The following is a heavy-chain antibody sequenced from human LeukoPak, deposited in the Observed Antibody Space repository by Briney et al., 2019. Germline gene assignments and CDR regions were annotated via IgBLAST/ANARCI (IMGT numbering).Heavy chain of an antibody. CDR2: INPDGTAT. D-gene: IGHD5-18*01. V-gene: IGHV3-74*01. J-gene: IGHJ5*02. CDR3: AKDRGYSYGYGWFDP. CDR1: GFIFIDYW. Sequence: GGSLRLSCEISGFIFIDYWMHWVRQVPGKGPVWVSRINPDGTATNYADSVKGRFIISRDNAKNTLYLQMNSLRVEDTALYYCAKDRGYSYGYGWFDPWGQGTLVTVSS.